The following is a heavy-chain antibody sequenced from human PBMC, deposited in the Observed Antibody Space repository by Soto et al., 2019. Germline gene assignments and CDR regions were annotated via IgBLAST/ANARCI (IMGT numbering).Heavy chain of an antibody. Sequence: QVQLVESGGGVVQPGRSLRLSCAASGFTFSSYALHWVRQAPGKGLEWVAVISYDGSNKYYADSVKGRFTISRDNSKNTLYLQMNSLRAEDTAGYYCARGGRLRHFDYWGQGTLVTVSS. V-gene: IGHV3-30-3*01. D-gene: IGHD5-12*01. CDR3: ARGGRLRHFDY. J-gene: IGHJ4*02. CDR2: ISYDGSNK. CDR1: GFTFSSYA.